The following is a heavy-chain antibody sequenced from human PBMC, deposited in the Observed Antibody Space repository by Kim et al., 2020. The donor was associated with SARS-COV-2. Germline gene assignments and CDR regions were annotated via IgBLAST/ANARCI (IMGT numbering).Heavy chain of an antibody. CDR1: GFTFSNYG. CDR2: IASDGDDK. J-gene: IGHJ4*02. D-gene: IGHD6-13*01. V-gene: IGHV3-30*18. Sequence: GGSLRLSCAASGFTFSNYGMHWVRKAPGKGLEWVAVIASDGDDKKYADSVKGRFTSTRDNSKNTLYLQMNSLRAEDSAVYYCAKDRHIAAAGYYFDYWGQGTLVTVSS. CDR3: AKDRHIAAAGYYFDY.